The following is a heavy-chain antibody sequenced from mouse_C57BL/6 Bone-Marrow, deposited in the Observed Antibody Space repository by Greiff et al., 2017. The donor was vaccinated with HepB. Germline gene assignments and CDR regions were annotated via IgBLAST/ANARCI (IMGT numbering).Heavy chain of an antibody. V-gene: IGHV1-81*01. CDR3: ARWDTTAAY. CDR2: IYPRSGNT. D-gene: IGHD1-2*01. CDR1: GYTFTSYG. Sequence: QVQLQQSGAELARPGASVKLSCKASGYTFTSYGISWVKQRTGQGLEWIGEIYPRSGNTYYNEKFKGKATLPADKSSSTAYMELRSLTSEDSAVYFCARWDTTAAYWGQGTLVTVSA. J-gene: IGHJ3*01.